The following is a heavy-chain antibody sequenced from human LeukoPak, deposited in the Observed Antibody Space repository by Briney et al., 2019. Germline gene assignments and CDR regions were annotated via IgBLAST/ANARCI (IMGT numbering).Heavy chain of an antibody. V-gene: IGHV3-9*01. J-gene: IGHJ4*02. D-gene: IGHD5-18*01. CDR3: AKDKGRGYSYLDY. Sequence: PGRSLRLSCAASGFTFDDYAIHWVRQAPGKGLEWVSGITWNSGSIVYADSVKGRFTISRDNAKKSLYLQMNSLRAEDTALYYCAKDKGRGYSYLDYFGQANLVTVSS. CDR1: GFTFDDYA. CDR2: ITWNSGSI.